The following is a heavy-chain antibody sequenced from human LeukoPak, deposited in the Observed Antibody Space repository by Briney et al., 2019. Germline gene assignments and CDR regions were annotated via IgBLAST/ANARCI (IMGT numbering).Heavy chain of an antibody. V-gene: IGHV1-2*02. CDR3: ARDREGLAYFDY. D-gene: IGHD3/OR15-3a*01. Sequence: ASVKVSCKASGYTFTGKFNHWVRQAPGQGLEWMGWIDPNSGGTDYAQKFRGRVTMTRDTSTSTAYMDLSSLISDDTAVYYCARDREGLAYFDYWGQGTLVTVSS. CDR1: GYTFTGKF. J-gene: IGHJ4*02. CDR2: IDPNSGGT.